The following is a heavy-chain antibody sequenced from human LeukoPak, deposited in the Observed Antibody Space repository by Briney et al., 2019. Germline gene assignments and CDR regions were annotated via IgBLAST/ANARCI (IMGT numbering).Heavy chain of an antibody. CDR1: GGSISSSNYY. CDR2: MHYSGIT. V-gene: IGHV4-39*07. J-gene: IGHJ4*02. CDR3: ARATGEAEEAYYFDY. Sequence: SETLSLTCTVSGGSISSSNYYWGWIRQPPGKGLEWIGSMHYSGITYHNTPLKSRVTISVDTSKNQFSLKLNSVTAADTAVYYCARATGEAEEAYYFDYWGQGTLVTVSS. D-gene: IGHD3-16*01.